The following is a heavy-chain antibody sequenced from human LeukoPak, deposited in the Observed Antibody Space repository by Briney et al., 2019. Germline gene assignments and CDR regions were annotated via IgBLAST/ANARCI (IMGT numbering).Heavy chain of an antibody. CDR3: ARQLRSFYYYYYMDV. CDR2: INHSGST. CDR1: GGSISSYY. Sequence: SETLSLTCTVSGGSISSYYWSWIRQPPGKGLEWIGEINHSGSTNYNPSLKSRVAISVDTSKNQFSLKLSSVTAADTAVYYCARQLRSFYYYYYMDVWGKGTTVTVSS. J-gene: IGHJ6*03. D-gene: IGHD1-1*01. V-gene: IGHV4-34*01.